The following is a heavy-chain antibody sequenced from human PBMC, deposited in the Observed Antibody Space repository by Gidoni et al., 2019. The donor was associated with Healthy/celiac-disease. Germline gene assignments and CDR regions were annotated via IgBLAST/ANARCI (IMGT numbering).Heavy chain of an antibody. V-gene: IGHV3-53*02. Sequence: EVQLVETGGGLIQPGGSLRLSFAASGFTVSSNYMRWVRKAPGKGLELVLVIYSGGSTYYADSVKGRFTISRDNSKNTLYLQMNSLRAEDTAVYYCARGYSSGWPRLYYFDYWGQGTLVTVSS. D-gene: IGHD6-19*01. J-gene: IGHJ4*02. CDR2: IYSGGST. CDR3: ARGYSSGWPRLYYFDY. CDR1: GFTVSSNY.